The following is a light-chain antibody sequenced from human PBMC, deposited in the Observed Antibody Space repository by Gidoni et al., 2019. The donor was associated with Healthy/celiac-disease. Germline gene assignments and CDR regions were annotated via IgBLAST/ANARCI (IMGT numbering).Light chain of an antibody. CDR3: MQALQTPPYT. V-gene: IGKV2-28*01. CDR2: LGS. J-gene: IGKJ2*01. Sequence: DIVMTQSPLSLPVTPGEPASISCRSSQSLLHSNGYNYLDWYLQKPGQSPQLLIYLGSNRASGVPDRFSGSGSGTDFTLKNSRVEAEDVGVYYCMQALQTPPYTFXQXTKLEIK. CDR1: QSLLHSNGYNY.